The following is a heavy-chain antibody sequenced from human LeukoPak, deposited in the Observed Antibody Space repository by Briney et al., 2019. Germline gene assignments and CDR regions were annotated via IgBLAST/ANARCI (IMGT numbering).Heavy chain of an antibody. D-gene: IGHD6-19*01. CDR2: IIPILGIA. V-gene: IGHV1-69*04. Sequence: SVTVSCTASGGSFSSYAIGWVRQAPGQGLEWMGRIIPILGIANYAQKFQGRVTITADKSTSTAYMELSSLRSEDTAVYYCAISSGCYLWGQGTLVTVSS. CDR3: AISSGCYL. J-gene: IGHJ4*02. CDR1: GGSFSSYA.